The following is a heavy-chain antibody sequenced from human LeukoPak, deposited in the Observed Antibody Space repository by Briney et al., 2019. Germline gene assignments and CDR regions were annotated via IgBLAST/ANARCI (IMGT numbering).Heavy chain of an antibody. Sequence: GGSLRLSCTASGFSLSDIWMNWVRQAPGKGLEWVGRAKRKVDGGTTEYAAPVKGRFTISRDDSKNMLYLQMNGLKAEDTGVYYCTNEYYYQLQYWGQGTLVTVSS. V-gene: IGHV3-15*01. CDR3: TNEYYYQLQY. CDR1: GFSLSDIW. J-gene: IGHJ4*02. D-gene: IGHD1-26*01. CDR2: AKRKVDGGTT.